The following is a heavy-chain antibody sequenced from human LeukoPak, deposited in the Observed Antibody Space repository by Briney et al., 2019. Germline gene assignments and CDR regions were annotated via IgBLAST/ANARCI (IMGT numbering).Heavy chain of an antibody. V-gene: IGHV4-4*02. D-gene: IGHD4-11*01. Sequence: SGTLSLTCVVSGGSISSSSWWTWVRQPPGKGLEWIGEIYYSGDTHYNTSLKSRVTISVDRSNNHFSLNLNSVTAADTAVYYCARRRDSLGLQWGTFDYWGQGTLVTVSS. CDR3: ARRRDSLGLQWGTFDY. CDR2: IYYSGDT. J-gene: IGHJ4*02. CDR1: GGSISSSSW.